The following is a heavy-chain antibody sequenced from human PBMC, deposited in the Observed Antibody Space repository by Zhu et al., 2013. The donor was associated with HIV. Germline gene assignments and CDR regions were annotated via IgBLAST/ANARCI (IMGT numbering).Heavy chain of an antibody. CDR2: IDPNSGDT. D-gene: IGHD7-27*01. CDR3: ARELGINAFDI. V-gene: IGHV1-2*02. J-gene: IGHJ3*02. Sequence: QVQLVQSGAEVKKPGSSVKVSCKASGGTFGSYAISWVRQAPGQGLECMGWIDPNSGDTHYAQKFQGRITMTKDISISTAYLELSSLRSDDTAVYYCARELGINAFDIWGQGTMVIVSS. CDR1: GGTFGSYA.